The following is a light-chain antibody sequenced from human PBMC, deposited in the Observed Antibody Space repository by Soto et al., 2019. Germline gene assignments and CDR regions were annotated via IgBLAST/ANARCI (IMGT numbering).Light chain of an antibody. J-gene: IGKJ1*01. CDR2: AAS. V-gene: IGKV1-9*01. CDR3: QQLNTYPPWT. Sequence: EIQLTQSPYFLTAPVGPNVNNTYRASQGISSYLAWYQQKPGKAPELLLYAASTLQSGVPSRFSGSGSGTDFTLTISSLQPEDSATYYCQQLNTYPPWTFGQGTKVDIK. CDR1: QGISSY.